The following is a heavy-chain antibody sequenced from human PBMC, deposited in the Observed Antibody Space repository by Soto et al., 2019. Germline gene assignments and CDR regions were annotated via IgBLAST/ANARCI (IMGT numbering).Heavy chain of an antibody. D-gene: IGHD2-15*01. CDR3: ARDNSKEGSGVWNY. CDR2: ISSSSSTI. CDR1: GFTFSSYS. J-gene: IGHJ4*02. V-gene: IGHV3-48*02. Sequence: EVQLVESGGGLVQPGGSLRLSCAASGFTFSSYSMNWVRQAPGKGLEWVSYISSSSSTIYYADSVKGRFTISRDNAKNSLYLQVNSLRDEDTAVYYCARDNSKEGSGVWNYWGQGTLVTVSS.